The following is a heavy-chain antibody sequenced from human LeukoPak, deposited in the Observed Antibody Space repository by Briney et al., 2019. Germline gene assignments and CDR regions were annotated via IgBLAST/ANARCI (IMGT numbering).Heavy chain of an antibody. J-gene: IGHJ4*02. CDR1: GFTFSGYP. CDR2: ISYDGSNK. Sequence: GGSLRLSCAASGFTFSGYPIHWVRQAPGKGLEWVAVISYDGSNKYYADSVKGRLTISRDNSKNTLYLQMNSLRAEDTAVYYCARDRAWNYFDYWGQGTLVTVSS. V-gene: IGHV3-30-3*01. CDR3: ARDRAWNYFDY. D-gene: IGHD3-3*01.